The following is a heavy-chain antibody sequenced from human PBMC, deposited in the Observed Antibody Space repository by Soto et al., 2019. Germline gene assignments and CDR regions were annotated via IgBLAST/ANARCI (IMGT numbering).Heavy chain of an antibody. Sequence: ASVKVSCKASGYTFTGYYMHWVRQAPGQGLEWMGWINPNSGGTSYAQKFQGWVTMTRDTSISTAYMELSRLRSDDTAVYYCARGTIRYSYGPENWFDPWGQGTLVTVSS. V-gene: IGHV1-2*04. J-gene: IGHJ5*02. CDR3: ARGTIRYSYGPENWFDP. CDR2: INPNSGGT. D-gene: IGHD5-18*01. CDR1: GYTFTGYY.